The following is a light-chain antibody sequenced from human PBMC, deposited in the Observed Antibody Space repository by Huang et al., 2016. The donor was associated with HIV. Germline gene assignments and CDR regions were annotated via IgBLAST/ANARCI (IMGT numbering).Light chain of an antibody. CDR1: QDISNY. CDR3: QQYDNLPPYT. V-gene: IGKV1-33*01. CDR2: AAS. J-gene: IGKJ2*01. Sequence: DIQMTQSPSSLSASVGDRVTITCRASQDISNYLNWYQQKPGKAPKLLIYAASNLETGVPSRFSGSGSGTDFTFTISSLQPEDIATYYCQQYDNLPPYTFGQGTKLEIK.